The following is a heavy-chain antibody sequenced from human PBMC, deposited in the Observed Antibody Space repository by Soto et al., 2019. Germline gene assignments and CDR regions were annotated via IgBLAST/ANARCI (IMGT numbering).Heavy chain of an antibody. V-gene: IGHV3-30*18. CDR1: GFTFSSYG. D-gene: IGHD2-8*01. J-gene: IGHJ6*02. CDR2: IPYDGSNK. Sequence: PGGSLRLSCAASGFTFSSYGMHWVRQAPGKGLEWVAVIPYDGSNKYYADSVKGRFTISRDNSKNTLYLQMNSLRAEDTAVYYCAKALVWGIYYYYGMDVWGQXTTVTVS. CDR3: AKALVWGIYYYYGMDV.